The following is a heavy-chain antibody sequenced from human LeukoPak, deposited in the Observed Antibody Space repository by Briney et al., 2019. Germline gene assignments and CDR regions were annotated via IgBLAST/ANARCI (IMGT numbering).Heavy chain of an antibody. CDR3: AKRGAEVGQTVAPGDY. D-gene: IGHD1-26*01. J-gene: IGHJ4*02. Sequence: GGSLRLSCAASGFTFSSNVMSWVRRAPGKGLEWVSSITGSGGSIYYADSVKGRFTSSRDNSKNTLYLQMSSLRAEDTAVYYCAKRGAEVGQTVAPGDYWGQGTLVTVSS. CDR2: ITGSGGSI. CDR1: GFTFSSNV. V-gene: IGHV3-23*01.